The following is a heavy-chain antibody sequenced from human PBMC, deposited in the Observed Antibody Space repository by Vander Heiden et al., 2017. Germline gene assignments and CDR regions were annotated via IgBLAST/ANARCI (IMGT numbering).Heavy chain of an antibody. CDR1: GFTFSSYS. J-gene: IGHJ1*01. CDR2: ISSSSRYI. V-gene: IGHV3-21*01. Sequence: EVQLVESGGGLVKPGGSLRLSCAASGFTFSSYSMNWVRQAPGKGLEWVSSISSSSRYIDDADSVKGRFTISRDNAKNSLYLKMKSLRAEDTAVYYCASSSGSGSYLWGHGTLVTVSS. CDR3: ASSSGSGSYL. D-gene: IGHD3-10*01.